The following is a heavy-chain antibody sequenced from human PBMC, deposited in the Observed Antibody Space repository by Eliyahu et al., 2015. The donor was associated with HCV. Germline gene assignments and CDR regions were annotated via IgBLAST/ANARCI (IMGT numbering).Heavy chain of an antibody. Sequence: EVQLLESGGGLVQPGGSLRLSCTASGFAFTSFAMSWVPRAPGKGLEWVSAITTGPGRTYYADSVKGRFTISRDNSKNTVYXQMNRLSAADTAKYFXTKDSVLVEPSAMHGWFDSWGQGTLVTVSS. D-gene: IGHD2-15*01. V-gene: IGHV3-23*01. CDR3: TKDSVLVEPSAMHGWFDS. CDR2: ITTGPGRT. J-gene: IGHJ5*01. CDR1: GFAFTSFA.